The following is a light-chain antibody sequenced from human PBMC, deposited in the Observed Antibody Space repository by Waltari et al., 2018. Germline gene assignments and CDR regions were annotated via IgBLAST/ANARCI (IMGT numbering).Light chain of an antibody. V-gene: IGKV3-15*01. J-gene: IGKJ1*01. CDR3: QQYNQWPRT. CDR2: DAS. CDR1: QSVSSK. Sequence: EIVMTQSQATLSVSPGESATLSCRASQSVSSKLAWYQQIPGQAPRLLIYDASTRATAIPDRFTAGGSGTEFTLSISSLQSEDFAVYYCQQYNQWPRTFGQGTKVEIK.